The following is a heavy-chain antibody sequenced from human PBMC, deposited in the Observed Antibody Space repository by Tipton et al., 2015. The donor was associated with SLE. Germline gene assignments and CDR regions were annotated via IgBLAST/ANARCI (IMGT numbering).Heavy chain of an antibody. CDR1: GGSISSSSYY. CDR3: ARLGALGTGDY. V-gene: IGHV4-39*01. Sequence: TLSLTCTVSGGSISSSSYYWGWIRQPPGKGLEWIGEINHSGRTNYNPSLKSRVTISVDTSKNQFSLKLSSVTAADTAVYYCARLGALGTGDYWGQGTLVTVSS. J-gene: IGHJ4*02. D-gene: IGHD1-26*01. CDR2: INHSGRT.